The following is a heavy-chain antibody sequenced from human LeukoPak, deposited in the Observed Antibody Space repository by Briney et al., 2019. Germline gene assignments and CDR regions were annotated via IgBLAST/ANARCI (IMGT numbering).Heavy chain of an antibody. Sequence: GEPLKISRKASGYTFTHQWIGWVRQMSGSGLEWMGIIYPRDSDTIYSPSFQGHVTISADTSINTAYLEWSSLEASDTAIYYCARHSDVIGAIWGQGTLVTVSS. CDR1: GYTFTHQW. CDR3: ARHSDVIGAI. D-gene: IGHD3-10*01. J-gene: IGHJ4*02. V-gene: IGHV5-51*01. CDR2: IYPRDSDT.